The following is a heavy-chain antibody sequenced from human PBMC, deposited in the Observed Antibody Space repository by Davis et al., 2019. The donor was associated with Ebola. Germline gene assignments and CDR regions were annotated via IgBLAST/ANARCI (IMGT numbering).Heavy chain of an antibody. V-gene: IGHV3-21*01. D-gene: IGHD4-17*01. CDR1: GFTFSSYS. J-gene: IGHJ4*02. CDR2: ISSSSSYI. CDR3: ARDPSYIGTTVTTTSYFDY. Sequence: GESLKISCAASGFTFSSYSMNWVRQAPGKGLEWVSSISSSSSYIYYADSVKGRFTISRDNAKNSLYLQMNSLRAEDTAVYYCARDPSYIGTTVTTTSYFDYWGQGTLVTVSS.